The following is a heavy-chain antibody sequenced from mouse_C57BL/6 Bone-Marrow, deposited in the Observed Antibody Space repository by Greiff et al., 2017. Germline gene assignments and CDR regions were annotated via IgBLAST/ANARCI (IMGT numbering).Heavy chain of an antibody. CDR2: ISGGGGNT. Sequence: EVQRVESGGGLVKPGGSLKLSCAASGFTFSSYTMSWVRQTPEKRLEWVATISGGGGNTYYPDSVKGRFTIPRDNAKNTLYLQMSSLRSEDTALYYCARQYYYGSSYEDYWGQGTTLTVS. CDR3: ARQYYYGSSYEDY. CDR1: GFTFSSYT. D-gene: IGHD1-1*01. V-gene: IGHV5-9*01. J-gene: IGHJ2*01.